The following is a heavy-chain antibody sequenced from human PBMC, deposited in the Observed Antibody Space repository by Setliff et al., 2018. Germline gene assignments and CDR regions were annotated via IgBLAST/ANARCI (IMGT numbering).Heavy chain of an antibody. CDR3: ARNPWFDP. V-gene: IGHV4-61*09. J-gene: IGHJ5*02. Sequence: SETLSLTCTVSGGSISSGSYYWSWIRQPAGKGLEWIGHIYSSGSTNYNPSLKSRVTISVDRSKNQFSLKLSSVIAADTAVYYCARNPWFDPWGQGTLVTVSS. CDR1: GGSISSGSYY. CDR2: IYSSGST.